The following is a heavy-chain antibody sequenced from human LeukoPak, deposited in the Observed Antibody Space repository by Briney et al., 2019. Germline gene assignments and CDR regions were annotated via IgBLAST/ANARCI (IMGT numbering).Heavy chain of an antibody. Sequence: GRSLRLSCAASGFTFSSYGMHWVRQAPGKGLEWVAFIRYDGSNKYYADSVKGRFTISRDNSKNTLYLQMNSLRAEDTAVYYCAKVQLERRIPPGAFDIWGQGTMVTVSS. CDR2: IRYDGSNK. V-gene: IGHV3-30*02. CDR1: GFTFSSYG. J-gene: IGHJ3*02. D-gene: IGHD1-1*01. CDR3: AKVQLERRIPPGAFDI.